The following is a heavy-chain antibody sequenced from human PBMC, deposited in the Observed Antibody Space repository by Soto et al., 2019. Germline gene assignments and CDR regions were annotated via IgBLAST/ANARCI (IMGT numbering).Heavy chain of an antibody. CDR1: GFTFSSYA. CDR3: ARDRASGSYGPFDY. V-gene: IGHV3-30-3*01. J-gene: IGHJ4*02. CDR2: ISYDGSNK. D-gene: IGHD5-18*01. Sequence: QVQLVESGGGVVQPGRSLRLSCAASGFTFSSYAMHWVRQAPGKRLEWVAVISYDGSNKYYADSVKGRFTISRDKSKNTLYLQRNRLRAEDTAVYYCARDRASGSYGPFDYWGQGTLVTVSS.